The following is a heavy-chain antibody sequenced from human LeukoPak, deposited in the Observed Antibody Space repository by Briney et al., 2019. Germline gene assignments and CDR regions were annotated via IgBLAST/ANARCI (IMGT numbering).Heavy chain of an antibody. D-gene: IGHD6-6*01. V-gene: IGHV1-46*01. CDR3: ARSRSIAARRDAFDI. J-gene: IGHJ3*02. CDR1: GYTFTSYY. CDR2: INPSGGST. Sequence: ASVKVSCKASGYTFTSYYMHWVRQAPGQGLEWMGIINPSGGSTSYAQKFQGRVTMTWDTSTSTVYMELSSLRSEDTAVYYCARSRSIAARRDAFDIWGQGTMVTVSS.